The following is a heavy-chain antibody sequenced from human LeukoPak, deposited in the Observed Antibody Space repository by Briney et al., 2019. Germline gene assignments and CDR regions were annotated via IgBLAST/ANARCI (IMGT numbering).Heavy chain of an antibody. Sequence: SETLSLTCTVSGGSISSSSYYWGWIRQPPGKGLEWIGSIYYSGSTYYNPSLKSRVTISVDTSKNQFSLKLSPVTAADTAIYYCARDGRAGSLFAYWGQGTLVTVSS. V-gene: IGHV4-39*07. CDR2: IYYSGST. CDR3: ARDGRAGSLFAY. J-gene: IGHJ4*02. D-gene: IGHD6-19*01. CDR1: GGSISSSSYY.